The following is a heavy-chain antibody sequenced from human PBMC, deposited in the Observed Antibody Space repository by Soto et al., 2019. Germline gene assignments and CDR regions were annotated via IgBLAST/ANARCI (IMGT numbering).Heavy chain of an antibody. D-gene: IGHD4-4*01. V-gene: IGHV6-1*01. CDR3: AREFPYNESSNTDLAY. CDR1: GDNVAGYRAA. CDR2: TYYRSKWYK. J-gene: IGHJ4*02. Sequence: SQGVSITGEISGDNVAGYRAAWNRIRQSPSRGLEWLGRTYYRSKWYKDYAVSLKSRITVTPDTAKNQFALHLNSVTPEDTAVYYCAREFPYNESSNTDLAYWVKRAPVPGSS.